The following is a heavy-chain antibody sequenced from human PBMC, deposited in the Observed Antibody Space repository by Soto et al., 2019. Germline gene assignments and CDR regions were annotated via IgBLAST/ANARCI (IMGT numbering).Heavy chain of an antibody. D-gene: IGHD5-18*01. CDR2: ISAYNGNT. J-gene: IGHJ3*02. Sequence: GASVKVSCKASGYTFTSYGVSWVRQAPGQGLEWMGWISAYNGNTNYAQKLQGRVTMTTDTSTSTAYMELRSLRSDDTAVYYCARVGFGLWSYGAFDIWGQGTMVTVSS. CDR3: ARVGFGLWSYGAFDI. CDR1: GYTFTSYG. V-gene: IGHV1-18*01.